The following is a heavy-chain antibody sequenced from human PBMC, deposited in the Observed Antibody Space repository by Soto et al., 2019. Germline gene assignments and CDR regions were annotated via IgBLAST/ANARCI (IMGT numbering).Heavy chain of an antibody. CDR2: TYYRSEWYN. D-gene: IGHD3-3*01. CDR1: GDSVSSNSAA. V-gene: IGHV6-1*01. Sequence: SQTLSLTCVISGDSVSSNSAAWNWIRQSPSRGLEWLGRTYYRSEWYNDYAVSVKSRITINPDTSKNEFSLQLDSVTPEDTAVYYFASDFWRGFPPSGYFYGMDVWGQGTTVTVSS. J-gene: IGHJ6*02. CDR3: ASDFWRGFPPSGYFYGMDV.